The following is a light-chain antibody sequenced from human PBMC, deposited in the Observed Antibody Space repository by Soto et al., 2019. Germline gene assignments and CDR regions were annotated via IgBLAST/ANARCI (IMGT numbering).Light chain of an antibody. CDR1: QSISAY. CDR3: QQGKTTPGT. J-gene: IGKJ1*01. Sequence: DIQMTQSPSSLSPSVGDRVTITCRASQSISAYLNWYQQKPGKAPKLLIYATSSLESGVPSRFSGSGSGTDFSLTISTLQPEDFATYYCQQGKTTPGTFGQGTKVE. CDR2: ATS. V-gene: IGKV1-39*01.